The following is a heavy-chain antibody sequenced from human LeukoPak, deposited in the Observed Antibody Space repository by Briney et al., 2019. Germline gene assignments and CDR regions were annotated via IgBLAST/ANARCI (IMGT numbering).Heavy chain of an antibody. J-gene: IGHJ4*02. CDR1: GFTFSVYS. CDR3: ASSNGVLDH. V-gene: IGHV3-48*01. Sequence: PGGSLRLSCAASGFTFSVYSMNWVRQAPGKGLEWLSYITGSSDTIYYANSVGGRFTISRDNAKTSLYLQMNSLRAEDTAVYYCASSNGVLDHWGQGTLVTVSS. D-gene: IGHD2-8*01. CDR2: ITGSSDTI.